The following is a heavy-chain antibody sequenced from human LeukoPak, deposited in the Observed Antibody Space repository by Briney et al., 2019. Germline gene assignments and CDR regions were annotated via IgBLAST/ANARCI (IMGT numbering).Heavy chain of an antibody. CDR1: GGSISSYY. D-gene: IGHD3-3*01. CDR3: ASSPTYYDFWSGYHQTNWFDP. Sequence: ASETLSLTCTVSGGSISSYYWTWIRQPAGKGLEWIGRIYTSGSTNYNPSLKSRVTISVDTSKNQFSLKLSSVTAADTAVYYCASSPTYYDFWSGYHQTNWFDPWGQGTLVTVSS. CDR2: IYTSGST. V-gene: IGHV4-4*07. J-gene: IGHJ5*02.